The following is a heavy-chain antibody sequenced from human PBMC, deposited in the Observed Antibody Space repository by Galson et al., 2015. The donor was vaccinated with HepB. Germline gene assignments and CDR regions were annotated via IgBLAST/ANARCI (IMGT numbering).Heavy chain of an antibody. CDR3: ANRGGYFDSSGYYVIDY. CDR2: ISGSGDST. Sequence: SLRLSCAASRFTFRSSTMSWVRQAPGNGLEWLSAISGSGDSTSYADSVKGRFTISRANSKNTLYMQMNSLRAEDTAVYYCANRGGYFDSSGYYVIDYWGQGTLVTVSS. D-gene: IGHD3-22*01. CDR1: RFTFRSST. J-gene: IGHJ4*02. V-gene: IGHV3-23*01.